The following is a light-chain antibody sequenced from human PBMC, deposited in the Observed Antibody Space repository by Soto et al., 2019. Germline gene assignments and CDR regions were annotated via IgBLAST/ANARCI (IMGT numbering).Light chain of an antibody. J-gene: IGKJ5*01. Sequence: EVVLTQSPVTLSLSQGERATLSWRASQSFRGLLAWYQQKPGQAPRLLIYDAYNRATGIPPRFSGSGSGTDVTLTLSSLEPEDAAVYYGQQRHMWPITFCQGTRLEIK. CDR1: QSFRGL. CDR2: DAY. CDR3: QQRHMWPIT. V-gene: IGKV3-11*01.